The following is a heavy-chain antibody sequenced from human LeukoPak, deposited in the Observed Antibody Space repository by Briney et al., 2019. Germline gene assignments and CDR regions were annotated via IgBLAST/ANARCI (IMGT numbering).Heavy chain of an antibody. CDR2: INSDGSST. V-gene: IGHV3-74*01. J-gene: IGHJ3*02. CDR1: GFTFSSYW. D-gene: IGHD3-3*01. CDR3: ARDLIVVRYYDFWSGSDAFDI. Sequence: GGSLRLSCAASGFTFSSYWMHWVRQAPGKGLVWVSRINSDGSSTSYADSVKGRFTISRDNAKNTLYLQMNSLRAEDTAVYYCARDLIVVRYYDFWSGSDAFDIWGQGTMVTVPS.